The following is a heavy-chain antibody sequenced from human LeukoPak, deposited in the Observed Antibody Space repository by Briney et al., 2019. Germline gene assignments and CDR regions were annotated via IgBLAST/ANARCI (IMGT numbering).Heavy chain of an antibody. D-gene: IGHD7-27*01. V-gene: IGHV1-24*01. J-gene: IGHJ4*02. CDR2: FDPEDGET. Sequence: ASVKVSCKVSGYTLTELSMHWVRQAPGKGLEWMGGFDPEDGETIYAQKFQGRVTMTRSTSINTAYMELSSLRSEDTAVYYCARAPRSWGFDYWGQGTLVTVSS. CDR3: ARAPRSWGFDY. CDR1: GYTLTELS.